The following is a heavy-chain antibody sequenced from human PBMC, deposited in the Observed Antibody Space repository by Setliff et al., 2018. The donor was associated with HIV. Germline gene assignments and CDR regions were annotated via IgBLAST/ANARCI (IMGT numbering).Heavy chain of an antibody. Sequence: PGGSLRLSCATSGFTFSYYGMHWVRQAPGKGLEWVAFIRYDDTYKYYADSVKGRFTISRDNSKNTLYLQMNSLRSDDTAVYYCARTDYGGNSGGNYFDYWGQGSLVTVSS. V-gene: IGHV3-30*02. CDR2: IRYDDTYK. D-gene: IGHD4-17*01. CDR3: ARTDYGGNSGGNYFDY. J-gene: IGHJ4*02. CDR1: GFTFSYYG.